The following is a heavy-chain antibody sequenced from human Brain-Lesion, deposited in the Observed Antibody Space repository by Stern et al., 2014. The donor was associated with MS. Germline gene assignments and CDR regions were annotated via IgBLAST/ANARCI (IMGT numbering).Heavy chain of an antibody. CDR1: GGSISSGSFY. Sequence: QVQLVESGPGLVKPSQTLSLTCIVSGGSISSGSFYWNWIRQPAGRGLGWIGRISSSGSTNYNPYLKSRFPISGNTSNTKFSRNLIFMTAADTAIYYCARETGGYTYGDTDFFDYWGQGALVTVSS. V-gene: IGHV4-61*02. CDR2: ISSSGST. J-gene: IGHJ4*02. CDR3: ARETGGYTYGDTDFFDY. D-gene: IGHD5-12*01.